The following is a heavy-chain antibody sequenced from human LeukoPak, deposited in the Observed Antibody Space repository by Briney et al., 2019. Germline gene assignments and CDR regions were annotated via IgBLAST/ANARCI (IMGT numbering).Heavy chain of an antibody. CDR3: ASDDVRRYSSNFGVDS. CDR2: INPSSGGT. Sequence: ASVKVSCKASGHGYFIHWVRQAPGQGLEWLGWINPSSGGTKDAQKFQGMVAMTRDTAITTVFMELDRLTTSSPTIYYCASDDVRRYSSNFGVDSWGQGTMLTVST. CDR1: GHGYF. J-gene: IGHJ5*01. V-gene: IGHV1-2*02. D-gene: IGHD6-13*01.